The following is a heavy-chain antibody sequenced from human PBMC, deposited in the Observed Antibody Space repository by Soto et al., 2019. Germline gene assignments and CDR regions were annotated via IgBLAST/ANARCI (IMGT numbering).Heavy chain of an antibody. CDR2: IYYSGST. D-gene: IGHD5-18*01. Sequence: SETLSLTCTVSGGSISGSSYYWGWIRQPPGKGLEWIGSIYYSGSTYYNPSLKSRVTISVDTSKNQFSLKLSSVTAADTAVYYCASPTGYSYHYNWFDPWGQGTLVTVSS. CDR1: GGSISGSSYY. V-gene: IGHV4-39*01. J-gene: IGHJ5*02. CDR3: ASPTGYSYHYNWFDP.